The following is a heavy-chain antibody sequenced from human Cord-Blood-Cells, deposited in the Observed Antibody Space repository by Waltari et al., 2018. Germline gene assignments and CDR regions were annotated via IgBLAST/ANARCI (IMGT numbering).Heavy chain of an antibody. D-gene: IGHD3-10*01. CDR1: GYTFTGHY. Sequence: QVQLVQSGAEVKKPGASVKVSCKASGYTFTGHYMHWVRQAPGQGLEWMGWIHPKGGGTNSAQKFQGWVTMTRDTSISTAYMELSRLRSDDTAVYYCACSSGSYYNWFDPWGQGNLVTVSS. J-gene: IGHJ5*02. V-gene: IGHV1-2*04. CDR3: ACSSGSYYNWFDP. CDR2: IHPKGGGT.